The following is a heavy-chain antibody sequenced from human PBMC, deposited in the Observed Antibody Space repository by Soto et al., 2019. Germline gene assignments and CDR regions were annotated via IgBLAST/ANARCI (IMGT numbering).Heavy chain of an antibody. J-gene: IGHJ6*02. D-gene: IGHD2-2*02. CDR3: AREYTAWPLAYGMDV. V-gene: IGHV3-21*01. Sequence: GGSLRLSCVGSGFTFSTYSINWVRQAPGKGLEWVSSISSRSDIYYADSVKGRFTISRDNAKNSVSLQMNSLRAEDTAVYYCAREYTAWPLAYGMDVWGQGTTVTVSS. CDR2: ISSRSDI. CDR1: GFTFSTYS.